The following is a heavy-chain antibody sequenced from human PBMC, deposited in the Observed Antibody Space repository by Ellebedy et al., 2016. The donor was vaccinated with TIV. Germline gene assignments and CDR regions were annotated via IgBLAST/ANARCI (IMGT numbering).Heavy chain of an antibody. CDR2: IYWGDDK. Sequence: SGPTLVKPTQTLTLTCTFSGFSLSASGVGVGWIRQPPGKALEWLALIYWGDDKRYSPSLKSRLTITEDTSKNQVVLTMSNMDPVDTATYNWAHVPGIGVADGVNWFDPWGQGTLVIVSS. CDR1: GFSLSASGVG. CDR3: AHVPGIGVADGVNWFDP. D-gene: IGHD6-13*01. J-gene: IGHJ5*02. V-gene: IGHV2-5*02.